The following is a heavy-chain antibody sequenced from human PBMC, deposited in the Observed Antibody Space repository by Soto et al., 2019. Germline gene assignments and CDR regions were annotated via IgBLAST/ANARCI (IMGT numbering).Heavy chain of an antibody. CDR2: ISSDESNK. Sequence: QVQLVESGGGVVQPGRSLRLSCAASGFTFSSHGMHWVRQAPGKGLEWVAAISSDESNKFYGDSVKGRFTISRDNFRNSLYRQMNSLRVEDSAVYYCAKDALRQVAGDMLHNWFDPWGQGTLVTVSS. J-gene: IGHJ5*02. V-gene: IGHV3-30*18. D-gene: IGHD3-16*01. CDR1: GFTFSSHG. CDR3: AKDALRQVAGDMLHNWFDP.